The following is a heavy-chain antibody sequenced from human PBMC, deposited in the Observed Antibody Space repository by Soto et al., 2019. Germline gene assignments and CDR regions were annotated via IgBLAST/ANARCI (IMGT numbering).Heavy chain of an antibody. Sequence: QVQLVESGGGVVQPGRSLRLSCAASGFTFSSYGMHWVRQAPGKRLEWVAVIWYDGSNKYYADSVKGRFTISRDNSKNTLYLQMNSLRAEDTAVYYCARDDRLFWSGYYYYYGMDVWGQGTTVTVSS. D-gene: IGHD3-3*01. CDR2: IWYDGSNK. CDR1: GFTFSSYG. CDR3: ARDDRLFWSGYYYYYGMDV. J-gene: IGHJ6*02. V-gene: IGHV3-33*01.